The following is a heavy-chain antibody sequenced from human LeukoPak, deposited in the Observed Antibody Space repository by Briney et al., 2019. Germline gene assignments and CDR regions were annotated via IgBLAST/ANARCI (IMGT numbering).Heavy chain of an antibody. Sequence: SETLSLTCTVSGGSICSGDYYWSWIRQHPGKGLEWIGYIYYSGSPYYNPSLKSRVTISVDTSTHQFSLKLSSVTAADTAVYYCARGYCSSTSCSYYFDYWGQGTLVTVSS. D-gene: IGHD2-2*01. CDR1: GGSICSGDYY. CDR3: ARGYCSSTSCSYYFDY. CDR2: IYYSGSP. J-gene: IGHJ4*02. V-gene: IGHV4-31*03.